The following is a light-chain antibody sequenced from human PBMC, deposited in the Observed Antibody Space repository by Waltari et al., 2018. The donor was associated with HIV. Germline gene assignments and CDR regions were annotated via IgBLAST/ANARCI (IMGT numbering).Light chain of an antibody. J-gene: IGLJ2*01. V-gene: IGLV2-23*02. Sequence: QSALTQPASVSGSPGQSITISCTGTSSDVGDSNYVSCYQQHPGKDPKLMIYDVNKRPSGVSNRFSGSKSGNTASLTISGLQAEDEADYYCCSYAGSSTVVFGGGTKLTVL. CDR2: DVN. CDR1: SSDVGDSNY. CDR3: CSYAGSSTVV.